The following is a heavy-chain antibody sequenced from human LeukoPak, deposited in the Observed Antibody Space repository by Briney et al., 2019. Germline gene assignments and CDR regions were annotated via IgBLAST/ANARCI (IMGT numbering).Heavy chain of an antibody. CDR1: GFTFSNAW. CDR3: ARALHDSSGYYFDY. V-gene: IGHV3-15*01. D-gene: IGHD3-22*01. CDR2: IKSKTDGGTS. Sequence: GGSLRLSCAASGFTFSNAWMSWVRQAPGKGLEWVGRIKSKTDGGTSDYAAPVKGRFTISRDDSKNTLYLQMNSLKTEDTAVYYCARALHDSSGYYFDYWGQGTLVTVSS. J-gene: IGHJ4*02.